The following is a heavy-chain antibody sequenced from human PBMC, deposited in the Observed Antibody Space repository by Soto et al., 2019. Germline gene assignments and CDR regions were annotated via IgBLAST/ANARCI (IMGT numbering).Heavy chain of an antibody. CDR2: ISGSAGGT. J-gene: IGHJ4*02. V-gene: IGHV3-23*01. Sequence: EVQLLESGGDLVQPGGSLRLSCAASGFTFSNYAMSWVRQAPGKGLEWVSTISGSAGGTYYADSVKGRFTISRDNSKNTLYLQRNSLRAEDTAVYYCAKDLISAVGKPRFDYWGQGTLVSVSS. D-gene: IGHD6-19*01. CDR1: GFTFSNYA. CDR3: AKDLISAVGKPRFDY.